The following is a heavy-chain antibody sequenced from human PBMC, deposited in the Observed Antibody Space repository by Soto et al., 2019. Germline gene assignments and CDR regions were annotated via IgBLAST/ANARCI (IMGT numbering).Heavy chain of an antibody. J-gene: IGHJ6*02. Sequence: ASVKVSCKASGYTFTGYYMHWVRQAPGQGLEWMGWINPNSGGTNYAQKFQGWVTMTRDTSISTAYMELSRLRSDDTAVYYCARAGYSSSWYYYYYGMDVWGQGTTVTVSS. V-gene: IGHV1-2*04. CDR2: INPNSGGT. CDR3: ARAGYSSSWYYYYYGMDV. CDR1: GYTFTGYY. D-gene: IGHD6-13*01.